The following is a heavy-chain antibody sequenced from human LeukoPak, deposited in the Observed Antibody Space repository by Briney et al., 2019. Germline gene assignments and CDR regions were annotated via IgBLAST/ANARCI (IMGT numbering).Heavy chain of an antibody. Sequence: LETLSLTPTVPGGSLSIYFWSSIRQPPREGLGWIWRLYTSGSTNYNPSLKSRVTMSVDTSKNQFSLKLSSVTTADTAVYYCARSLYAPEYSSGWYDYWGQGTLVTVSS. CDR2: LYTSGST. V-gene: IGHV4-4*07. CDR3: ARSLYAPEYSSGWYDY. J-gene: IGHJ4*02. D-gene: IGHD6-19*01. CDR1: GGSLSIYF.